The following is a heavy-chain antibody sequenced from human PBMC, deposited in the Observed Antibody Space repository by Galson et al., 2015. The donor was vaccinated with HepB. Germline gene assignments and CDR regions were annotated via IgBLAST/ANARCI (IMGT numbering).Heavy chain of an antibody. CDR3: AKALTVTTDFDY. D-gene: IGHD4-17*01. Sequence: SLRLSCAASGFTFSSYAMSWVRQAPGKGLEWVSAISGSGGSTYYADSVKGRFTISRDNSKNTLYLQMNSLRAEGTAVYYCAKALTVTTDFDYWGQGTLVTVSS. CDR2: ISGSGGST. V-gene: IGHV3-23*01. CDR1: GFTFSSYA. J-gene: IGHJ4*02.